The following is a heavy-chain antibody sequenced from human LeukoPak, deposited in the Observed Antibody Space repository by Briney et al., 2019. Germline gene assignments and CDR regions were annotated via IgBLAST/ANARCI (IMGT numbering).Heavy chain of an antibody. CDR2: INHSGST. CDR1: GGSFSGYY. J-gene: IGHJ3*02. V-gene: IGHV4-34*01. CDR3: ARELREHGVFDI. Sequence: SETLSLTCAVYGGSFSGYYWSWIRQPPGKGLEWIGEINHSGSTNYNPSLKSRVTISVDTSKNQFSLKLGSVTAADTAVYYCARELREHGVFDIWGQGTMVTVSS. D-gene: IGHD1-26*01.